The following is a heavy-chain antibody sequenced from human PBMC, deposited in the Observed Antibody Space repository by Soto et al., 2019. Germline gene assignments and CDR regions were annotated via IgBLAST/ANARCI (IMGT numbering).Heavy chain of an antibody. CDR2: IIPIFGTA. CDR3: ARGGGIAVAGPYYYYGMDV. CDR1: GGTFSSYA. J-gene: IGHJ6*02. Sequence: SVTVSCKASGGTFSSYAISWVRQAPGQGLEWMGGIIPIFGTANYAQKFQGRVTITADESTSTAYMELSSLRSEDTAVYYCARGGGIAVAGPYYYYGMDVWGQGTTVTVSS. D-gene: IGHD6-19*01. V-gene: IGHV1-69*13.